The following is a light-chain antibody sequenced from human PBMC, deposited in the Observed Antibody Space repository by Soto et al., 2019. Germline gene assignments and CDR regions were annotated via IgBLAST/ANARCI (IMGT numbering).Light chain of an antibody. CDR1: QSVGRF. V-gene: IGKV1-39*01. J-gene: IGKJ4*01. CDR2: VAS. CDR3: QQSFTTPLT. Sequence: DIQMTQSPSSLSASVGDRVTITCRASQSVGRFLNWYQQKPGKATTVLINVASTLRSGVPSRFSGSRSRTDFNLTINNLQPEDFATYFCQQSFTTPLTFGGGTKVDIK.